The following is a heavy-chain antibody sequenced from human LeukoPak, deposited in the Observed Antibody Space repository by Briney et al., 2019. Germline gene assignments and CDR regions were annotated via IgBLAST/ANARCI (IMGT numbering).Heavy chain of an antibody. CDR2: INPNSGGT. Sequence: ASVKVSCKASGYTFTGYYMHRVRQAPGQELEWMGWINPNSGGTNYAQKFQGRVTMTRDTSISTAYMELSRLRSDDTAVYYCARSIPAATLFDYWGQGTLVTVSS. CDR1: GYTFTGYY. D-gene: IGHD2-2*01. J-gene: IGHJ4*02. V-gene: IGHV1-2*02. CDR3: ARSIPAATLFDY.